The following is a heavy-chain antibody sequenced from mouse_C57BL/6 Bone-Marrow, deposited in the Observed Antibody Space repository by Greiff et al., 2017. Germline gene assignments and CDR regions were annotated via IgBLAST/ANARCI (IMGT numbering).Heavy chain of an antibody. Sequence: QVQLKQPGAELVKPGASVKLSCKASGYTFTSYWMHWVKQRPGRGLEWIGRIDPNSGGTKYNEKFKSKATLTVDKPSSAAYMQLSSLTSADSAVYYCARYCSTTGVEGDGYFDVWGTGTTVTVSS. CDR2: IDPNSGGT. V-gene: IGHV1-72*01. CDR1: GYTFTSYW. J-gene: IGHJ1*03. D-gene: IGHD1-1*01. CDR3: ARYCSTTGVEGDGYFDV.